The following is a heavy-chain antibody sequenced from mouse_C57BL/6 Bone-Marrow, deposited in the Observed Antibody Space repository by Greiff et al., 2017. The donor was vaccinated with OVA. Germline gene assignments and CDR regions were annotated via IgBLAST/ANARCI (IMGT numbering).Heavy chain of an antibody. D-gene: IGHD2-4*01. V-gene: IGHV1-69*01. CDR2: IDPSDSYT. J-gene: IGHJ2*01. Sequence: QVQLQQPGAELVMPGASVKLSCTASGYTFTSYWMHWVKQRPGQGLEWIGEIDPSDSYTNYNQKFKGKSTLTVDKSSSTAYMQLSSLTAEDSAVYYCARGYYDYDVFDYWGQGTTLTVSS. CDR1: GYTFTSYW. CDR3: ARGYYDYDVFDY.